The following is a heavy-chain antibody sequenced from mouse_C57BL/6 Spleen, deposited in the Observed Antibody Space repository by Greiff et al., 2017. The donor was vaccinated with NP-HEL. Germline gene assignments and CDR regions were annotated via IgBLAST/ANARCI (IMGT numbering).Heavy chain of an antibody. J-gene: IGHJ2*01. Sequence: VKLMESGAELARPGASVKLSCKASGYTFTSYGISWVKQRTGQGLEWIGEIYPRSGNTYYNEKFKGKATLTADKSSSTAYMELRSLTSEDSAVYFCARGRLTMPAYFDYWGQGTTLTVSS. CDR1: GYTFTSYG. D-gene: IGHD1-1*02. CDR2: IYPRSGNT. V-gene: IGHV1-81*01. CDR3: ARGRLTMPAYFDY.